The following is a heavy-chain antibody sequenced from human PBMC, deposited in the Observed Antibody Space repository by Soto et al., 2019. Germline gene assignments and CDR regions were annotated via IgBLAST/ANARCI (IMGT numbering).Heavy chain of an antibody. CDR2: TYYRSKWYN. Sequence: SQTLSLTCAISGDSVSSNSAAWNWIRQSPSRGLEWLGRTYYRSKWYNDYAVSVKSRITINPDTSKNQFSLQLNSVTPEDTAVYYCARDFNPWGYYYDSSGYPNAFDICGQVTKVTVSS. D-gene: IGHD3-22*01. J-gene: IGHJ3*02. CDR1: GDSVSSNSAA. CDR3: ARDFNPWGYYYDSSGYPNAFDI. V-gene: IGHV6-1*01.